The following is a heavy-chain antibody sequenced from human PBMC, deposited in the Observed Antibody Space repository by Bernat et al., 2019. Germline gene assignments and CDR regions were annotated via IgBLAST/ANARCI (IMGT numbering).Heavy chain of an antibody. J-gene: IGHJ4*02. CDR1: GFNLMSYG. V-gene: IGHV3-30*03. Sequence: QVQLVESGGGVVQPGRSLRLSCAASGFNLMSYGMHWVRQPPGKGLEWVAVISSDGRDKYYAVSVRGRFTVSRDDSKNTLYLQMNDLRVEDTAIYYCARGGFPYFDYWGQGTLLTVSS. CDR3: ARGGFPYFDY. CDR2: ISSDGRDK.